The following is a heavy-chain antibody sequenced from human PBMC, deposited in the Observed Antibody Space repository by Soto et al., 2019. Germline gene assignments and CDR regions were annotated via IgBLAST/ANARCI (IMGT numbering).Heavy chain of an antibody. D-gene: IGHD2-8*02. CDR2: INPDSGAT. V-gene: IGHV1-2*02. Sequence: HEHLVQSGAEVKRPGASLKVSCKASGYSFTGYYIHWVRQAPGQGLEWMGWINPDSGATNYAQNFQGRVTLTSDTSISTASRDLTSLTSDDTAVYYCARGVYGTGGYPFPYFDYWGQGTLVIVSS. CDR1: GYSFTGYY. J-gene: IGHJ4*02. CDR3: ARGVYGTGGYPFPYFDY.